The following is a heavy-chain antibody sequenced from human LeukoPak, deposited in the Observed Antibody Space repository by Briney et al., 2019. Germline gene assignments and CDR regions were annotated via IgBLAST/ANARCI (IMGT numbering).Heavy chain of an antibody. CDR2: ISISGSKT. CDR3: ANEIRPNDY. CDR1: GFTFSSYS. D-gene: IGHD4-17*01. V-gene: IGHV3-23*01. J-gene: IGHJ4*02. Sequence: GGSLRLSCAASGFTFSSYSMTWVRQAPGKGLEWVSAISISGSKTYYADSVKGRFTISRDNSKNTLYLQMNSLRAEDTAVYYCANEIRPNDYWGQGTQVTVSS.